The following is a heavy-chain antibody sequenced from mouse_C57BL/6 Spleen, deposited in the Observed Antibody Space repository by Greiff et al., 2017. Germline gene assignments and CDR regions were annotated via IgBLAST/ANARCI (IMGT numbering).Heavy chain of an antibody. CDR2: INPGSGGT. CDR1: GYAFTNYL. D-gene: IGHD3-1*01. J-gene: IGHJ4*01. Sequence: QVQLQQSGAELVRPGTSVTVSCKASGYAFTNYLIAWVKQRPGQGLEWIGVINPGSGGTNYNEKFKGKATLTADKSSSTAYMQLSSLTSEDSAVYFCARRGSYAMDYWGQGTAVTVSS. V-gene: IGHV1-54*01. CDR3: ARRGSYAMDY.